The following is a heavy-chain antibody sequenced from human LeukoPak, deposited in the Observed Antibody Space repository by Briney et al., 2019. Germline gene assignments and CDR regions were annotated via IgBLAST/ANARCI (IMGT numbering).Heavy chain of an antibody. D-gene: IGHD1-26*01. CDR1: GFTFSSYG. CDR2: IRYDGSNK. CDR3: AKSGRAMSGSYRNWFDP. V-gene: IGHV3-30*02. J-gene: IGHJ5*02. Sequence: GGSLRLSCAASGFTFSSYGMYWLRQAPGKGLGWVAFIRYDGSNKYYADSVKGRFTISRDNSKNTLYLQMNSLRAEDTAVYYCAKSGRAMSGSYRNWFDPWGQGTLVTVSS.